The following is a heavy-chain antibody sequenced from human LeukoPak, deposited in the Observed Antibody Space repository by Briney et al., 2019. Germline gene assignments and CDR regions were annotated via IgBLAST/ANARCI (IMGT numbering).Heavy chain of an antibody. CDR1: GGSISSSNW. D-gene: IGHD3-10*01. J-gene: IGHJ4*02. Sequence: PSETLSLTCAVSGGSISSSNWWSWVRQAPGKGLEWVANIKEDGSAKYYVDSVKGRFTISRDNAKNSVYLQMNSLRADDTAVYYCARLSYDSGTHYTCYEYWGQGTLVTVSS. CDR3: ARLSYDSGTHYTCYEY. V-gene: IGHV3-7*01. CDR2: IKEDGSAK.